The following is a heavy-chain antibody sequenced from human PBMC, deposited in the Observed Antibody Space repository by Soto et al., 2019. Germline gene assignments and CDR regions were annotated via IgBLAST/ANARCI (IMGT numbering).Heavy chain of an antibody. J-gene: IGHJ6*03. V-gene: IGHV4-59*01. CDR2: IYYSGSA. D-gene: IGHD3-16*01. CDR3: AAAVPAEYVFPYYYMDV. Sequence: QVQLQESGPGLVKPSETLSLTCTVSGASISSYHWSWIRQTPGKGLEWIGYIYYSGSANYNPSLKGRVTLSVDTSKNQVPLKLSSVTAADPGVYYCAAAVPAEYVFPYYYMDVWGKGTTVTVS. CDR1: GASISSYH.